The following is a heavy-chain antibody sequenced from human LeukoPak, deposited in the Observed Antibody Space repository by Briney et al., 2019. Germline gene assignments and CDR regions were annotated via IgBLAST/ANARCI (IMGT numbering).Heavy chain of an antibody. CDR1: SGSISSSSYY. D-gene: IGHD6-13*01. Sequence: KXSETXSLTCTVSSGSISSSSYYWGWIRQPPGKGLEWIGSIYHSGITDYNPSLKSRVTISIDTSKNRFSLKLSSVTAADTAVYYCARAHSSSWHFYYFDYWGQGTLVTVSS. CDR2: IYHSGIT. V-gene: IGHV4-39*07. CDR3: ARAHSSSWHFYYFDY. J-gene: IGHJ4*02.